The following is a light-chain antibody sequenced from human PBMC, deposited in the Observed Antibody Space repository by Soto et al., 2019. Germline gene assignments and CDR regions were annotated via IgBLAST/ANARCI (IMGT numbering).Light chain of an antibody. CDR3: CSYAGRYTHVL. V-gene: IGLV2-11*01. J-gene: IGLJ2*01. CDR2: DVS. CDR1: SSDIGGYNY. Sequence: QSVLSQPRSVSGSPGQSVTISCTGTSSDIGGYNYVSWYQQHLGKAPKLMIYDVSERPSGVPDRFSASKSGNTASLTISGLQAEDEADYYCCSYAGRYTHVLFGGGTKVTVL.